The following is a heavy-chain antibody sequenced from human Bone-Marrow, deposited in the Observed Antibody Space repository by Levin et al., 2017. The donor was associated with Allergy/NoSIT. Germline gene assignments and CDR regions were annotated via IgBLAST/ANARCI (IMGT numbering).Heavy chain of an antibody. Sequence: PGGSLRLSCAASGFTFSSYWMSWVRQAPGKGLEWVANIKQDGSEKYYVDSVKGRFTISRDNAKNSLYLQMNSLRAEDTAVYYCARDSRNWNKKTRQNWFDPWGQGTLVTVSS. V-gene: IGHV3-7*01. CDR3: ARDSRNWNKKTRQNWFDP. J-gene: IGHJ5*02. D-gene: IGHD1/OR15-1a*01. CDR2: IKQDGSEK. CDR1: GFTFSSYW.